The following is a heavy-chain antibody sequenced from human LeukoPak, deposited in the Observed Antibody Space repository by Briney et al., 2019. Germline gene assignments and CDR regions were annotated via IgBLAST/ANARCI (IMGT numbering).Heavy chain of an antibody. CDR2: ISGICVNI. Sequence: GRSLTLSRSPAGSSFTTSATNCVSHQPRDGLECVSGISGICVNIVTADSMQGPFTTSRHNSKNTLYLQMNSLRAEDTVIYSCANGRTVTPPGYGMDVWGQGATVTVSS. CDR3: ANGRTVTPPGYGMDV. J-gene: IGHJ6*01. V-gene: IGHV3-23*01. D-gene: IGHD4-17*01. CDR1: GSSFTTSA.